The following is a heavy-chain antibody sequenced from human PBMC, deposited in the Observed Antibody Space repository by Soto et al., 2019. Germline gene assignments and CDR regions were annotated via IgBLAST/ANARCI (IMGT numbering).Heavy chain of an antibody. CDR3: ARDGGRYSAESFHH. CDR1: GYTFSDFA. Sequence: AASVKVSCKASGYTFSDFAIHWVRQAPGQSLEWMGWINAGYGNTKSSQKFQDRVTITRDTSASTAYMELFSLTSEDTAMYYCARDGGRYSAESFHHWGQGTLVTVSS. D-gene: IGHD6-19*01. J-gene: IGHJ1*01. CDR2: INAGYGNT. V-gene: IGHV1-3*01.